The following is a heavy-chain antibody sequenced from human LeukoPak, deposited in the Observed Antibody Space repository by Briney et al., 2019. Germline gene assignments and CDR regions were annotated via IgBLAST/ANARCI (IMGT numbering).Heavy chain of an antibody. J-gene: IGHJ1*01. CDR3: AKDFRLQPQKYFQH. V-gene: IGHV3-23*01. Sequence: GGSLRLSCAASGFTFSSYGMSWVRQAPGKGLEWVSAISGSGGSRYYADSVKGRFTISRDNSKNTLYLQMNSLRAEDAAVYYCAKDFRLQPQKYFQHWGQGTLVTVSS. CDR2: ISGSGGSR. CDR1: GFTFSSYG.